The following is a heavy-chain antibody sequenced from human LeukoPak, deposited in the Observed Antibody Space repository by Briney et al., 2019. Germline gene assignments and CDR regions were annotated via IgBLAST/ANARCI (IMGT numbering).Heavy chain of an antibody. V-gene: IGHV3-21*01. CDR2: ISSSSSYI. CDR1: GFTFSSYS. Sequence: GGSLRLSCAASGFTFSSYSMNWVRQAPGKGLEWVSSISSSSSYIYYADSVKGRFIISRDNAKNSLYLQMNSLRAEDTAVYYCARGVRGSGIAYFDYWGQGTLVTVSS. CDR3: ARGVRGSGIAYFDY. D-gene: IGHD3-10*01. J-gene: IGHJ4*02.